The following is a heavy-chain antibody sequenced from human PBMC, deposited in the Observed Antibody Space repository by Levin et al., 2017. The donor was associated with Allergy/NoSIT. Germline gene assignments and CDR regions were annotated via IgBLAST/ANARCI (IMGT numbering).Heavy chain of an antibody. D-gene: IGHD6-19*01. CDR3: ARDLYSGGWFGPSDN. V-gene: IGHV1-2*02. CDR1: GYTFTGYY. Sequence: ASVKVSCKASGYTFTGYYVHWVRQAPGQGLEWMGWINPSGATNYAQKFQGRVTLTRDTSISTAHMELSRLTSDDTALYYCARDLYSGGWFGPSDNWGQGTLVTVSS. CDR2: INPSGAT. J-gene: IGHJ4*02.